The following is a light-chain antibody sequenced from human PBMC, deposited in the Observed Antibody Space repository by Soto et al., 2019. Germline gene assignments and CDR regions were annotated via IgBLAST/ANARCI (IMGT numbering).Light chain of an antibody. Sequence: QSALTQPASVSGSPGQSITISSTGTSSDVGAYNYVSWYQQHPGKAPKVMIYEVSNRPSGVSNRFSGSKSGNTASLTISGLQAEDEADYYCSSYTISDTLVFGGGTQLTVL. CDR3: SSYTISDTLV. V-gene: IGLV2-14*03. J-gene: IGLJ2*01. CDR1: SSDVGAYNY. CDR2: EVS.